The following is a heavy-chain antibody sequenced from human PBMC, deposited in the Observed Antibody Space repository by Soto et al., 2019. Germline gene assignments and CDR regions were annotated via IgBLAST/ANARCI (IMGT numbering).Heavy chain of an antibody. CDR2: INARNGNT. Sequence: QVQLVQSGAEVKKPGASVKVSCKASGYTFTSYAMHWVRQAPGQRLEWMGWINARNGNTKYSQKFQGRVPSPRATAASTAYMELSSLRSEDTAVYYCAREQGSGWYYFDYWGQGTLVTVSS. V-gene: IGHV1-3*01. J-gene: IGHJ4*02. CDR3: AREQGSGWYYFDY. CDR1: GYTFTSYA. D-gene: IGHD6-19*01.